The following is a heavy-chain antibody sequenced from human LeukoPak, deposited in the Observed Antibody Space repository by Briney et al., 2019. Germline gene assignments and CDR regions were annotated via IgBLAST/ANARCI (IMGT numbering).Heavy chain of an antibody. V-gene: IGHV4-38-2*01. CDR3: ARRLGVITRDAYDI. D-gene: IGHD3-3*01. CDR1: GYSISSGYH. Sequence: PSETLSLTCAVSGYSISSGYHWGWIRQPPGKGLEWIGYIHHSGTTDYNPSLKSRVIILVDTTKNQFSLKAGSLTAADTAVYYCARRLGVITRDAYDIWGQGTMVIVSS. J-gene: IGHJ3*02. CDR2: IHHSGTT.